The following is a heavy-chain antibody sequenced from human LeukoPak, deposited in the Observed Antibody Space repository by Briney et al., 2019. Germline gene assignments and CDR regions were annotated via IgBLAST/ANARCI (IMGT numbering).Heavy chain of an antibody. CDR1: GYTFTRYG. CDR2: INPNSGGT. Sequence: ASVKVSCKASGYTFTRYGISWVRQAPGQGLEWMGWINPNSGGTNYAQKFQGRVTMTRDTSISTAYMELSRLRSDDTAVYYCAIATGGNSNAFDIWGQGTMVTVSS. V-gene: IGHV1-2*02. J-gene: IGHJ3*02. CDR3: AIATGGNSNAFDI. D-gene: IGHD4-23*01.